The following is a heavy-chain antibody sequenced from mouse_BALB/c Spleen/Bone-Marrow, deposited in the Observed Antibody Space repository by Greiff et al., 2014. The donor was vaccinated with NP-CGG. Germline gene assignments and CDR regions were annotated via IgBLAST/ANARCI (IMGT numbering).Heavy chain of an antibody. CDR1: GFSLTSYG. V-gene: IGHV2-9*02. Sequence: VMLVESGPGLVAPSQSLSITCTVSGFSLTSYGVHWVRQPPGKGLEWLGVIWAGGSTNYNSALMSKLSISKDNSKSQVFLKMNRPETGDHALFCCARVYLWYFDVWGAGTTVTVS. J-gene: IGHJ1*01. CDR3: ARVYLWYFDV. CDR2: IWAGGST. D-gene: IGHD2-3*01.